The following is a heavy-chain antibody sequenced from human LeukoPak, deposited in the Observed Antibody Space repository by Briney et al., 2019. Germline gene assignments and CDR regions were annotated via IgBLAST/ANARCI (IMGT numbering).Heavy chain of an antibody. CDR3: ARGRAGYSSSYNDYYSYYMDV. D-gene: IGHD6-13*01. CDR2: IIPIFGTT. Sequence: ASVKVSCKASRGTFSSYAISWVRQAPGQGLEWMGGIIPIFGTTNYAQKFQGRVTIIADESTSTAYMELSSLRSEDTAVYYCARGRAGYSSSYNDYYSYYMDVWGKGTTVTISS. J-gene: IGHJ6*03. V-gene: IGHV1-69*13. CDR1: RGTFSSYA.